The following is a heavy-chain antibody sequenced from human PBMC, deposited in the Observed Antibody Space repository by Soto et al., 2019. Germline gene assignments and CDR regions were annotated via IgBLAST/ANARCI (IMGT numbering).Heavy chain of an antibody. CDR3: ARGSVGYYYDSSGYSGIDY. CDR2: IWYDGSNK. Sequence: GGSLRLSCAASGFTFSSYGMHWVRQAPGKGLEWVAVIWYDGSNKYYADSVKGRFTISRDNSKNTLYLQMNSLRAEDAAVYYCARGSVGYYYDSSGYSGIDYWGQGTLVTVSS. D-gene: IGHD3-22*01. CDR1: GFTFSSYG. J-gene: IGHJ4*02. V-gene: IGHV3-33*01.